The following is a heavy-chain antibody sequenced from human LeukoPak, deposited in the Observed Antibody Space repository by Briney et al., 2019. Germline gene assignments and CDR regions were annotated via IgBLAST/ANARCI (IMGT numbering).Heavy chain of an antibody. CDR3: ARGSKLRYFDWFPADAFDI. V-gene: IGHV4-34*01. J-gene: IGHJ3*02. Sequence: SETLSLTCAVYGGSFSGYYWSWIRQPPGKGLEWIGEINHSGGTNYNPSLKSRVTISVDTSKNQFSLKLSSVTAADTAVYYCARGSKLRYFDWFPADAFDIWGQGTMVTVSS. D-gene: IGHD3-9*01. CDR1: GGSFSGYY. CDR2: INHSGGT.